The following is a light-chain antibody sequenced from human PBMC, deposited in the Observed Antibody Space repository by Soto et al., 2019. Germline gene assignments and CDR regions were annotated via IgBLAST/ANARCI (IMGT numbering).Light chain of an antibody. Sequence: DLQMTQSPSSLSASVGDRVTITCRASQSISSYLNWYQQKPGKAPKLLIYAASSLQSGVPSRFSGSGSGTDFTLTISSLQPEDFATYYCQQSYLRTFGQGTKLEIK. CDR2: AAS. CDR1: QSISSY. CDR3: QQSYLRT. J-gene: IGKJ2*01. V-gene: IGKV1-39*01.